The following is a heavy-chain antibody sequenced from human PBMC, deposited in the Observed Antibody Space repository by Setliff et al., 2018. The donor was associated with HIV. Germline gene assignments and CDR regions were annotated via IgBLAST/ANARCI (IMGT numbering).Heavy chain of an antibody. J-gene: IGHJ5*02. D-gene: IGHD1-26*01. V-gene: IGHV3-23*01. Sequence: GGSLRLSCVASGFTVSSNYMSWVRQAPGKGLEWVSVISGSGGNTYYADFVKGRFTISRDNSKNTLSRQMSSLIAEDTAFYYCAKGHTVSYHGNWFDAWGPGTLVTVAS. CDR2: ISGSGGNT. CDR3: AKGHTVSYHGNWFDA. CDR1: GFTVSSNY.